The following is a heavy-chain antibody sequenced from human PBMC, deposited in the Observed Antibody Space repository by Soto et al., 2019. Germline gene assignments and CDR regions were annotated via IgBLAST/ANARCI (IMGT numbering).Heavy chain of an antibody. CDR1: GRSISSYY. Sequence: NPSETLSLTCTVSGRSISSYYWSWIRQPTGKGLEWIGYIYYSGSTNYNPSLKSRVTISADTSETQFSLKLSSVSAADTAVYYCARGTSGDKIDYWGQGIQVTV. CDR3: ARGTSGDKIDY. CDR2: IYYSGST. J-gene: IGHJ4*02. D-gene: IGHD3-16*01. V-gene: IGHV4-59*08.